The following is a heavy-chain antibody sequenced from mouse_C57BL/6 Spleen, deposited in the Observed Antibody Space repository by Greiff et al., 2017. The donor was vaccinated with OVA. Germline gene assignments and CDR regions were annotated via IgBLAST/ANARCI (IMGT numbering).Heavy chain of an antibody. D-gene: IGHD1-1*01. CDR2: IYPGSGST. V-gene: IGHV1-55*01. CDR3: ARHPYYYGSSYYAMDY. CDR1: GYTFTSYW. Sequence: QVQLQQPGAELVKPGASVKMSCKASGYTFTSYWITWVKQRPGQGLEWIGDIYPGSGSTNYNEKFKSKATLTVDTSSSTAYMQLSSLTSEDSAVYDCARHPYYYGSSYYAMDYWGQGTSVTVSS. J-gene: IGHJ4*01.